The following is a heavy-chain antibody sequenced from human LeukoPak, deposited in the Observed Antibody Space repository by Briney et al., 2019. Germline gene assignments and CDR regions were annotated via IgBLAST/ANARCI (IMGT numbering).Heavy chain of an antibody. V-gene: IGHV4-39*07. CDR3: ARQYYYYYMDV. J-gene: IGHJ6*03. Sequence: SETLSLTCNVSGGSISGTSFYWGWIREPPGKGLVWIGTFYKDGSTFYNPSLKSRVTISADTSKNQFSLKLTSVTAADRAVYYCARQYYYYYMDVWGKGTTVTVSS. CDR1: GGSISGTSFY. CDR2: FYKDGST.